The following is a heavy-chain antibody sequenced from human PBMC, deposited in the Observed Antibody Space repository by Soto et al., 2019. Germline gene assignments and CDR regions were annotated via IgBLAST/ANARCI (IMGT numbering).Heavy chain of an antibody. CDR2: INPSGGST. J-gene: IGHJ6*02. V-gene: IGHV1-46*01. Sequence: ASVKVSCKASGYTFTSYYMHWVRQAPGQGLEWMGIINPSGGSTSYAQKIQGRVTMTRDTSTSTVYMELSSLRSEDTAVYYCARNNDILTGYYVPYYYYGMDVWGQATTVTVSS. CDR3: ARNNDILTGYYVPYYYYGMDV. D-gene: IGHD3-9*01. CDR1: GYTFTSYY.